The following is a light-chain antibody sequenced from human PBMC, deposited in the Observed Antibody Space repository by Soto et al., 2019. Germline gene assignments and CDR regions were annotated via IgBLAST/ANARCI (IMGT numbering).Light chain of an antibody. CDR3: QQRSNWPPIT. CDR1: QSISSY. J-gene: IGKJ5*01. CDR2: DAS. V-gene: IGKV3-11*01. Sequence: EIVLTQSPATLSLSPGERATLSCRATQSISSYLAWYQQNPGQAPRLLIYDASHRATGIPARFSGSGSGTDFTLTISSLEPEDFAVYYCQQRSNWPPITFGQGTRLEIK.